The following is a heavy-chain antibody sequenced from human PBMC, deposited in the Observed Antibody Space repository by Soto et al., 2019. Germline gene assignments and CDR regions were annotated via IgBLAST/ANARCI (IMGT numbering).Heavy chain of an antibody. CDR3: ARGTRLQDFDY. CDR2: IYYSGST. J-gene: IGHJ4*02. V-gene: IGHV4-61*08. D-gene: IGHD6-25*01. Sequence: PSETLSLTCAVSGGSISSGGYYWSWIRQPPGKGLEWIGYIYYSGSTNYNPSLKSRVTISVDTSKNQFSLKLSSVTAADTAVYYCARGTRLQDFDYWGQGTLVTVSS. CDR1: GGSISSGGYY.